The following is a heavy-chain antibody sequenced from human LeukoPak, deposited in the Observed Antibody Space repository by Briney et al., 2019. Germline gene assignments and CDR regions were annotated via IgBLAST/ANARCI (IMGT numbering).Heavy chain of an antibody. CDR3: ASSPQLDYFDY. V-gene: IGHV4-59*01. CDR2: IYYSGST. D-gene: IGHD6-13*01. CDR1: GGSISSYY. Sequence: SETLSLTCTVSGGSISSYYWSWIRQPPGKGLEWIGYIYYSGSTNYNPSLKSRVTISVDTSKNQFSLKLSSVTAADTAVYHCASSPQLDYFDYWGQGTLVTVSS. J-gene: IGHJ4*02.